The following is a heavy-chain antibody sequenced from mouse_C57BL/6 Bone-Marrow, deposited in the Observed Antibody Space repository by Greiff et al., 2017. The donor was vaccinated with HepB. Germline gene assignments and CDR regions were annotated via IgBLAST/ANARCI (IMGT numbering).Heavy chain of an antibody. CDR2: IYPGSGNT. J-gene: IGHJ3*01. D-gene: IGHD2-1*01. CDR1: GYTFTDYY. Sequence: QVQLKESGPELVKPGASVKISCKASGYTFTDYYINWVKQRPGQGLGWIGWIYPGSGNTKYNEKFKGKATLTVDTSSSTAYMQLSSLTSEDSAVYFCARGNGNYEAWFAYWGQGTLVTVSA. CDR3: ARGNGNYEAWFAY. V-gene: IGHV1-84*01.